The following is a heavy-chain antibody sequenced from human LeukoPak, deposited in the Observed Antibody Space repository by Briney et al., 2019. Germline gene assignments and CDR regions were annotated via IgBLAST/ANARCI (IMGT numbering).Heavy chain of an antibody. CDR1: GFTFSNYW. Sequence: TGGSLRLSCAASGFTFSNYWMSWVRQAPGKGLEWVSVIYSGGSTSYADSVKGRFTISRHKSKNTLHLQMNSLRAEDTALYYCARELGDYGNNWFDPWGQGTLVTVSS. CDR3: ARELGDYGNNWFDP. CDR2: IYSGGST. D-gene: IGHD4-17*01. J-gene: IGHJ5*02. V-gene: IGHV3-53*04.